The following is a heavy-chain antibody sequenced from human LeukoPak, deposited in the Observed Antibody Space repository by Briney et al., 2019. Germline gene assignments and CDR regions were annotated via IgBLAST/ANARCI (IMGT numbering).Heavy chain of an antibody. CDR2: INPSGGST. CDR1: GYTFTSYY. V-gene: IGHV1-46*01. CDR3: ATTLRNNPP. D-gene: IGHD1-14*01. Sequence: ASVKVSCKASGYTFTSYYMHWVRQAPGQGLEWMGIINPSGGSTSYAQKFQGRVGLTRDTSITTAYMELSSLTSEDTAVYYCATTLRNNPPWGQGTLVTVFS. J-gene: IGHJ5*02.